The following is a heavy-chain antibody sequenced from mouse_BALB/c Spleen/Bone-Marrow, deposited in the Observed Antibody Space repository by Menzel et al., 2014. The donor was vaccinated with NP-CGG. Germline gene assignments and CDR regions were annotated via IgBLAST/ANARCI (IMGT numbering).Heavy chain of an antibody. V-gene: IGHV3-8*02. CDR2: ISYSGST. J-gene: IGHJ2*01. Sequence: VQLQHSGPSLVKPSQTLSLTCSVTGDSITSGYWNWVRKFPGNKLEYMGYISYSGSTYYNPSLKSRISITRDTSKNQYYLQMNSVTTEDTATYYCARYKGYYDHDGDYFDYWGQGTTLTVSS. CDR1: GDSITSGY. CDR3: ARYKGYYDHDGDYFDY. D-gene: IGHD2-4*01.